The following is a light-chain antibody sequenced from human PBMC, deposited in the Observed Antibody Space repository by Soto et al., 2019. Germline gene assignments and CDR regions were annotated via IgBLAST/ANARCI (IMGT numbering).Light chain of an antibody. CDR1: SSDVGGYNY. Sequence: QSALTQPPSASGSPGQSVTISCTGTSSDVGGYNYVSWYQQHPGKAPKLMIYEVSNRPSGVPDRFSGSKFDNTASLTVSGLRAEDEADYYCKSYAGSNTWVFGGGTKLTVL. CDR2: EVS. V-gene: IGLV2-8*01. CDR3: KSYAGSNTWV. J-gene: IGLJ3*02.